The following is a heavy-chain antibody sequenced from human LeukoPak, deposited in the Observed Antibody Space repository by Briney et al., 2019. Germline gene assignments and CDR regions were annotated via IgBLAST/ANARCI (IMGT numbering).Heavy chain of an antibody. V-gene: IGHV1-3*01. CDR2: INAGNGNT. J-gene: IGHJ4*02. D-gene: IGHD4-23*01. Sequence: ASVKVSCKASGYTFTSYAMHWVRQAPGQRLEWMGWINAGNGNTKYSQKFQGRVTMTRDTSTSTVYMELSSLRSEDTAVYYCAREDYGGFLFDYWGQGTLVTVSS. CDR1: GYTFTSYA. CDR3: AREDYGGFLFDY.